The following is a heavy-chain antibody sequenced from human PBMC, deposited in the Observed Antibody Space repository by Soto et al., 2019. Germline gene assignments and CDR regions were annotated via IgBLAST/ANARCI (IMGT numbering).Heavy chain of an antibody. CDR1: AYNSNNNR. V-gene: IGHV5-10-1*01. Sequence: GQSLKISCTASAYNSNNNRIGWVRQTPGKGLDWMGRIEPSDSYIDYSPSFKGHVTISSDKSIKTVYLQWSSLKASDTAMYYCARLRSFSSTMKLGNDLDYCDQALLVT. CDR3: ARLRSFSSTMKLGNDLDY. J-gene: IGHJ4*02. D-gene: IGHD5-12*01. CDR2: IEPSDSYI.